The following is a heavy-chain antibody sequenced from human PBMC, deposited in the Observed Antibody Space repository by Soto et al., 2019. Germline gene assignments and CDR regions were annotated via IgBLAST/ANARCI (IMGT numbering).Heavy chain of an antibody. CDR2: IYYSGST. Sequence: PSQTLSVTCTVSGGSIRSGDYYWSWICQPPGKGLESIGYIYYSGSTYYNPSLKSRVTISVDTSKNQFSLKLSSVTAADTAVYYCARSLRRCPPFDYWGQGTLVTVS. CDR3: ARSLRRCPPFDY. V-gene: IGHV4-30-4*01. CDR1: GGSIRSGDYY. J-gene: IGHJ4*02. D-gene: IGHD4-17*01.